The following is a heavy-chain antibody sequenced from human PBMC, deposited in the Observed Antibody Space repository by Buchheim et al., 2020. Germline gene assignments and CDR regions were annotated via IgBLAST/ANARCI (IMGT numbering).Heavy chain of an antibody. J-gene: IGHJ4*02. CDR2: INHSGST. D-gene: IGHD6-13*01. CDR3: ARGWAAAGTVFFDY. CDR1: GGSFSGYY. Sequence: QVQLQQWGAGLLKPSETLSLTCAVYGGSFSGYYWSWIRQPPGKGLEWIGEINHSGSTNYNPSLKSRVTISVDTSKKQFYLKLSSVTAADTAVYYCARGWAAAGTVFFDYWGQGTL. V-gene: IGHV4-34*01.